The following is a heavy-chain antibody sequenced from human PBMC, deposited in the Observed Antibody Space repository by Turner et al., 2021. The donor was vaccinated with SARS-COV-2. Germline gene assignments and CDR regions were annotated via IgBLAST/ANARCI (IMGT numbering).Heavy chain of an antibody. CDR3: AKEQGLDSSPMYYVDY. V-gene: IGHV3-30*18. CDR2: TSYDGSNK. D-gene: IGHD3-22*01. Sequence: VQLVGSGGGVFQPRGSLRLSCAPCGFPFSSEGMQWVRQAPGKGLEGVGVTSYDGSNKYYADSVKVRFTISRDKSKNTMNLQMNSLRAGDTAVYYCAKEQGLDSSPMYYVDYWGQGTLVTVSS. J-gene: IGHJ4*02. CDR1: GFPFSSEG.